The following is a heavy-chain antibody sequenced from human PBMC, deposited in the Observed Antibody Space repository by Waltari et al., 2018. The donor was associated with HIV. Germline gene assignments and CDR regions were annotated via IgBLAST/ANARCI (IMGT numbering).Heavy chain of an antibody. CDR1: GLTFRNYG. CDR3: ATDRGNWGPNGCGSRRCYSDY. D-gene: IGHD2-2*01. J-gene: IGHJ4*02. V-gene: IGHV3-33*01. Sequence: QVQLVESGGGLVQPGKSLRLSCAVSGLTFRNYGFHWVRQAPGKGLEWVAFVWYDGSKEYYGNSVKGRFTISKDNSKNTVYLQMNSLTVEDTAVYYCATDRGNWGPNGCGSRRCYSDYWGQGTVVTVSS. CDR2: VWYDGSKE.